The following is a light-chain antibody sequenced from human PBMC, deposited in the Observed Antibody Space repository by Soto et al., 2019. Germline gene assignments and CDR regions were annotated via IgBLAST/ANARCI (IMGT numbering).Light chain of an antibody. CDR1: ESLVHSDGNTY. Sequence: DIVMTQTPLSSPVTLGQPASISCRSTESLVHSDGNTYLSWLQQRPGQPPRLLIYKISNRFSGVPDRFSASGSGTDFTLTISRLEPEDFAVYYCQQYGRSPFTFGPGTKVDIK. J-gene: IGKJ3*01. CDR2: KIS. V-gene: IGKV2-24*01. CDR3: QQYGRSPFT.